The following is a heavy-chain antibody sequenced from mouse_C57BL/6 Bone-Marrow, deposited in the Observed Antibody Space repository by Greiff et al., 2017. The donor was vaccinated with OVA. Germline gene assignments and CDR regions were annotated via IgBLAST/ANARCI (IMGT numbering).Heavy chain of an antibody. D-gene: IGHD1-1*01. CDR3: ARRYYGSSYWYFDV. Sequence: QVQLQQPGAELVKPGASVKMSCKASGYTFTSDWITWVKQRPGQGLEWIGDIYPGSGSTNYNEKFKSKATLTVDTSSSTAYMQLSSLTSEDSAVYYCARRYYGSSYWYFDVWGTGTTVTVSS. CDR1: GYTFTSDW. V-gene: IGHV1-55*01. J-gene: IGHJ1*03. CDR2: IYPGSGST.